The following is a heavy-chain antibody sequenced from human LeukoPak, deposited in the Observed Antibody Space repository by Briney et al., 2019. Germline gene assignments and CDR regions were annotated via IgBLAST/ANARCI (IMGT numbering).Heavy chain of an antibody. Sequence: EASVKVSCKASGYNFISYYMHWVRQAPGQGLEWMGIINPSDGSTSYAQKLQDRVTMTRDTSTSTVYMELSSLKSEDTAVYYCAREDVVLVDAVRYYYYGMDVWGQGTTVTVSS. J-gene: IGHJ6*02. CDR1: GYNFISYY. V-gene: IGHV1-46*01. CDR2: INPSDGST. D-gene: IGHD2-8*01. CDR3: AREDVVLVDAVRYYYYGMDV.